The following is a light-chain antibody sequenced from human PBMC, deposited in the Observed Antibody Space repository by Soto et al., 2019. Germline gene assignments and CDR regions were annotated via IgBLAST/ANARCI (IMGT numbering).Light chain of an antibody. J-gene: IGKJ1*01. Sequence: DIQMTQSPSTLSASVGDRVTITCRASKSISSWLAWYQQKPGKAPKLLIYDASSLESGVPSRFSGSGSGTEFTLTISSLQPDDFATYYCQQSGGLFGQGTKVDIK. CDR1: KSISSW. CDR3: QQSGGL. V-gene: IGKV1-5*01. CDR2: DAS.